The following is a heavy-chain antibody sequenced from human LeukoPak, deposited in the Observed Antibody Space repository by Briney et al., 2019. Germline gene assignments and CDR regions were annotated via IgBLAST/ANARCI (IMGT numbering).Heavy chain of an antibody. D-gene: IGHD2-2*01. CDR3: AGEEDGIVVVPAALDY. CDR1: GFTFSSYS. CDR2: ISSSSSYI. J-gene: IGHJ4*02. V-gene: IGHV3-21*01. Sequence: GGSLRLSCAASGFTFSSYSMNWVRQAPGKGLEWVSSISSSSSYIYYADSVKGRFTISRDNAKNSLYLQMNSLRAEDTAVYYCAGEEDGIVVVPAALDYWGQGTLVTVSS.